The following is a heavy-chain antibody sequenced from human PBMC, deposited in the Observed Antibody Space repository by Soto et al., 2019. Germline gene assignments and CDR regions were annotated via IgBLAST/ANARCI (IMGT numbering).Heavy chain of an antibody. Sequence: GGSLRLSCAASGFTFSSYSMNWVRQAPGKGLEWVSYISSSSSTIYYADSVKGRFTISRDNAKNSLYLQMNSLRAEDTAVYYCARSPLSRYYDYIWGSYRGNWYFDLWGRGTLVTVSS. J-gene: IGHJ2*01. CDR1: GFTFSSYS. D-gene: IGHD3-16*02. V-gene: IGHV3-48*01. CDR2: ISSSSSTI. CDR3: ARSPLSRYYDYIWGSYRGNWYFDL.